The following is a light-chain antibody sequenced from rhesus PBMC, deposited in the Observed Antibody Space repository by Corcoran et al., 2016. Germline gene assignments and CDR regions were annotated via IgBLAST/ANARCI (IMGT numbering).Light chain of an antibody. CDR2: GAS. CDR1: QTISSY. J-gene: IGKJ1*01. Sequence: DIQMTQSPSSLSASVGDRVTITCRASQTISSYLAWYQQKPGKVPKLLIYGASSLESGVPSRFSGGGSGTEVSLTISSLQPEDFAVYYCQQHNSHPRTFGQGTKVEI. V-gene: IGKV1-44*02. CDR3: QQHNSHPRT.